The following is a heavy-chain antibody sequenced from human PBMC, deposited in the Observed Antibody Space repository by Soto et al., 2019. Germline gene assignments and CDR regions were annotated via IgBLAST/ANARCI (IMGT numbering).Heavy chain of an antibody. CDR2: INPNSGGT. CDR3: ARVSGYDNARMDV. J-gene: IGHJ6*02. V-gene: IGHV1-2*04. CDR1: GYPFTGYY. Sequence: DSVQVSCKASGYPFTGYYMHWVRQAPGQGLEWMGWINPNSGGTNYAQKFQGWVTMTRDTSISTAYMELSRLRSDDTAVYYCARVSGYDNARMDVWGQGTTVTVSS. D-gene: IGHD5-12*01.